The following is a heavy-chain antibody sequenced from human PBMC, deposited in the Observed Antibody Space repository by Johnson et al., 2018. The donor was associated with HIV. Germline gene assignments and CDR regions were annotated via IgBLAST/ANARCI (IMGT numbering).Heavy chain of an antibody. CDR3: ARGGITMIVVVISPPDAFDI. CDR2: IKQDGSEK. CDR1: GFTFSSYA. Sequence: VQLVESGGGLVQPGGSLRLSCAASGFTFSSYAMSWVRQAPGKGLEWVANIKQDGSEKYYVDSVKGRFTISRDNAKNSLYMQMNSLRAEDTAVYYCARGGITMIVVVISPPDAFDIWDQGTMVTVSS. V-gene: IGHV3-7*04. J-gene: IGHJ3*02. D-gene: IGHD3-22*01.